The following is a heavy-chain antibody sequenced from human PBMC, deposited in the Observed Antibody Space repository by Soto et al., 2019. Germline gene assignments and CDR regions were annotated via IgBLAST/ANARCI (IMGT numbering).Heavy chain of an antibody. CDR2: IYYSGST. D-gene: IGHD6-13*01. CDR1: GGSISSSSYY. V-gene: IGHV4-39*01. Sequence: QLQLQESGPGLVKPSVTLSLTCTVSGGSISSSSYYWGWIRQPPGKGLEWIGPIYYSGSTYYNPSLKSRFTISVDTSKNQFSLTLSSVTAADTAVYYWASTGGSSSWYVRYWGQGTLVNVAS. J-gene: IGHJ4*02. CDR3: ASTGGSSSWYVRY.